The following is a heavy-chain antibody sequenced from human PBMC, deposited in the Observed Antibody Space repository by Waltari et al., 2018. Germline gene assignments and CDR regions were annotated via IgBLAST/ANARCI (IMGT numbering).Heavy chain of an antibody. CDR2: IIPIFGTA. D-gene: IGHD3-10*01. V-gene: IGHV1-69*05. CDR3: ASTYYGSGSYYKPLGMDV. CDR1: GGTFSSYA. Sequence: QVQLVQSGAEVKKPGSSVKVSCKASGGTFSSYAISWVRQAPGQGLEWMGGIIPIFGTANYAQKFQGRVTITTDESTSTANMELSSLRSEDTAVYYCASTYYGSGSYYKPLGMDVWGQGTTVTVSS. J-gene: IGHJ6*02.